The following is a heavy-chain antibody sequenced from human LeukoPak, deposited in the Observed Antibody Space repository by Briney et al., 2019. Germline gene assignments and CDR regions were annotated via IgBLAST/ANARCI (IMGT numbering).Heavy chain of an antibody. J-gene: IGHJ4*02. CDR2: IWFDGSNI. D-gene: IGHD4-17*01. CDR3: TRDHGDYSFDY. CDR1: GFTFSNYG. V-gene: IGHV3-33*01. Sequence: PGRSLRLSCVASGFTFSNYGMNWVRQAPGKGLEWVAIIWFDGSNIYYADSVKGRFTISRDNSKNTLFLQMNSLRAEDTGVYYCTRDHGDYSFDYWGQGTLVTVYS.